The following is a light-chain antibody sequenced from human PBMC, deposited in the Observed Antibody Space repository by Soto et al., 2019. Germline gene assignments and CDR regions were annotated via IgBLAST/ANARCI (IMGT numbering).Light chain of an antibody. CDR3: QHYGSSRT. CDR1: QGVSSSD. CDR2: GAS. J-gene: IGKJ1*01. V-gene: IGKV3-20*01. Sequence: EIVLTQSPETLSLSPGERATLSCRASQGVSSSDLAWYQQKPGQAPRLLIYGASSRATGIPDRFSGSGSGIDFTLAISRLEPEDFAVYYCQHYGSSRTFGQGTKVEIK.